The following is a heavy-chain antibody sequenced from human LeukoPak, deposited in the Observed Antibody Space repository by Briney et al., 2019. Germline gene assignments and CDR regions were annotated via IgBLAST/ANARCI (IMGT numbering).Heavy chain of an antibody. Sequence: SETLSLTCGVSGGSISSSYWWSWVRQPPGKGLEWIGEIYHSGSTNYNPSLKSRVTISVDTSKNQFSLKLSSVTAADTAVYYCARVGDYGDSGGDYYMDVWGKGTTVTVSS. J-gene: IGHJ6*03. CDR3: ARVGDYGDSGGDYYMDV. CDR1: GGSISSSYW. D-gene: IGHD4-17*01. V-gene: IGHV4-4*02. CDR2: IYHSGST.